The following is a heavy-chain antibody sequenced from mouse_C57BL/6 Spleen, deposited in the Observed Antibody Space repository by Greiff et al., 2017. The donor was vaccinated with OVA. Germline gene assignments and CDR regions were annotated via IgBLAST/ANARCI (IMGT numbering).Heavy chain of an antibody. V-gene: IGHV2-5*01. CDR1: GFSLTSYG. J-gene: IGHJ1*03. D-gene: IGHD1-1*01. Sequence: VQLQQSGPGLVQPSQRLSITCTVSGFSLTSYGVHWVRQSPGKGLEWLGVIWRGGSTDYNAAFMSRLSITKDNSKSQVFFKMNSLQADDTAIYYCAKNGYYGSSWYFDVWGTGTTGTVSS. CDR3: AKNGYYGSSWYFDV. CDR2: IWRGGST.